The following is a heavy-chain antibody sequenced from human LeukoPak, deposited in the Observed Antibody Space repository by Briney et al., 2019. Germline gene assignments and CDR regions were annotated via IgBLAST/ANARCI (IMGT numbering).Heavy chain of an antibody. CDR2: ISGSGGST. D-gene: IGHD3/OR15-3a*01. CDR3: AKWGDFWTGLNNWYFEL. CDR1: GFTFSSYA. Sequence: GGSLRLSCAASGFTFSSYAMSWVRQAPGKGLEWVSAISGSGGSTYYADSVKGRFTISRDNSKNTHYLQMSSLTAEDTAVYYCAKWGDFWTGLNNWYFELWGRGTLVTVSS. J-gene: IGHJ2*01. V-gene: IGHV3-23*01.